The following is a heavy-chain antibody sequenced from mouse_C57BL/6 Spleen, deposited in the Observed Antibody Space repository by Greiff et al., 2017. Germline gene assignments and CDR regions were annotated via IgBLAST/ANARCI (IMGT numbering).Heavy chain of an antibody. J-gene: IGHJ4*01. CDR1: GYTFTDYE. CDR3: TRGNWDYAMDY. CDR2: IDPETGGT. Sequence: QVQLQQSGAELVRPGASVTLSCKASGYTFTDYEMHWVKQTPVHGLEWIGAIDPETGGTAYNQKFKGKAILTADKSPSTAYMELRSLTSEDSAVYYCTRGNWDYAMDYWGQGTSVTVSS. V-gene: IGHV1-15*01. D-gene: IGHD4-1*02.